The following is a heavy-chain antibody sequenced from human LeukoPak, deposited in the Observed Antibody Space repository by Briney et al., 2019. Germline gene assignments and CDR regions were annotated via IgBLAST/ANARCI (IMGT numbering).Heavy chain of an antibody. Sequence: PSETLSLTCTVSGGSISIYYWSWIRQPAGKGLEWIGRIYTSGSTNYNPSLKSRVTMSVDTSKNQFSLKLSSVTAADTAVYYCARDFDSSWYYFDYWGQGTLVTVSS. J-gene: IGHJ4*02. CDR1: GGSISIYY. CDR3: ARDFDSSWYYFDY. V-gene: IGHV4-4*07. D-gene: IGHD6-13*01. CDR2: IYTSGST.